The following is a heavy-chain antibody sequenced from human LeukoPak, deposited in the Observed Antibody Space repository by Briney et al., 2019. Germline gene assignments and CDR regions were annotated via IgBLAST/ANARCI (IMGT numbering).Heavy chain of an antibody. CDR1: GYTFTSYD. V-gene: IGHV1-8*01. J-gene: IGHJ6*03. D-gene: IGHD3-16*01. CDR3: ARAADRGDYYYYYMDV. Sequence: ASVKVSCKASGYTFTSYDINWVRQATGQGLEWMGWMNPNSGNTGYAQKFQGRVTMTRNTSISTAYMELSSLRSEDTAVYYCARAADRGDYYYYYMDVWGKGTTVTVSS. CDR2: MNPNSGNT.